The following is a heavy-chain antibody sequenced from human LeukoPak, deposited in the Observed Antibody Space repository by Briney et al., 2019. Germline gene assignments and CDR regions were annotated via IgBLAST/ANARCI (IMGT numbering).Heavy chain of an antibody. D-gene: IGHD1-26*01. CDR2: ISSSSSYI. CDR3: ASSGSYRFDY. V-gene: IGHV3-21*01. Sequence: GGSLRLSCAASGFTFSSYSMNWVRQAPGKGLEWVSSISSSSSYIYYADSVKGRFTISRDNAKNSLYLQMNSLRDEDTAVYYCASSGSYRFDYWGQGTLVTVSS. CDR1: GFTFSSYS. J-gene: IGHJ4*02.